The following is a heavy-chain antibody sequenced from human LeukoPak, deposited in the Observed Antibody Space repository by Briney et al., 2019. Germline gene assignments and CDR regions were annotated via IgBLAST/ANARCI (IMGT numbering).Heavy chain of an antibody. V-gene: IGHV4-34*01. Sequence: SETLSLTCAVYGVSFSGYYWSWIRQPPGKGLEWIGEINHSGSTNYNPSLKSRVTISVDTSKNQFSLKLSSVTAADTAVYYCARGDLYWYFDLWGRGTLVTVSS. CDR3: ARGDLYWYFDL. J-gene: IGHJ2*01. CDR2: INHSGST. CDR1: GVSFSGYY.